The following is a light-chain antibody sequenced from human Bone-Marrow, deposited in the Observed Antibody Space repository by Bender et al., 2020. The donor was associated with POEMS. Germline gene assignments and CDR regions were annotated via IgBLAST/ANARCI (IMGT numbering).Light chain of an antibody. V-gene: IGLV2-23*01. CDR3: CSYSPTTTLI. J-gene: IGLJ2*01. Sequence: QSALTQPASVSGSPGQSITISCTGSSSDVGSYNYVSWYQQHPGKAPKVMIYEGTERPSGVSNRFSGSKSGNTASLTIFGLQAEDEADYYCCSYSPTTTLIFGGGTKLTVL. CDR2: EGT. CDR1: SSDVGSYNY.